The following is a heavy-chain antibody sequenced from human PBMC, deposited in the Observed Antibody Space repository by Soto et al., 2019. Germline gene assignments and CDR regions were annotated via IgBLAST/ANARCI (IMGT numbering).Heavy chain of an antibody. CDR1: GGSISSYY. CDR2: IYYSGST. CDR3: ARDYHRFGELYGMDV. V-gene: IGHV4-59*01. Sequence: QVQLQESGPGLVKPSETLSLTCTVSGGSISSYYWSWIRQPPGKGLEWIGYIYYSGSTNYNPSLKSRVTISVDTSKNQFSLKLSSVTAADTAVYYCARDYHRFGELYGMDVWGQGTTVTVSS. J-gene: IGHJ6*02. D-gene: IGHD3-10*01.